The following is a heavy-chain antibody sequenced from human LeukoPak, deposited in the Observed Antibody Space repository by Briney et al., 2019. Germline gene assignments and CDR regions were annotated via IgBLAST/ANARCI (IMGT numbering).Heavy chain of an antibody. Sequence: GGSLRLSCAASGFTFSSYAMSWVRQAPGKGLEGVSAISGSGGSTYYADSVKGRFTISRDNSKNTLYLQMNSLRAEDTAVYYCAKDHGVAAAGIPKWFDYWGQGTLVTVSS. V-gene: IGHV3-23*01. CDR3: AKDHGVAAAGIPKWFDY. CDR2: ISGSGGST. CDR1: GFTFSSYA. D-gene: IGHD6-13*01. J-gene: IGHJ4*02.